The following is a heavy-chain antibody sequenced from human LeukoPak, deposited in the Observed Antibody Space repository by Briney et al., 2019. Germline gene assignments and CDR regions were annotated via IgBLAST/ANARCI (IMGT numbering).Heavy chain of an antibody. CDR1: GFTFSTYS. CDR2: ISADGGST. Sequence: PGGSLRLSCVGSGFTFSTYSMNWVRQAPGKGLEWVSLISADGGSTFSADSVKGRFSISRDNSKNSLYLQMNSLRSEDTAMYYCAKESGKFDYWGQGTLVAVSS. CDR3: AKESGKFDY. V-gene: IGHV3-43*02. J-gene: IGHJ4*02.